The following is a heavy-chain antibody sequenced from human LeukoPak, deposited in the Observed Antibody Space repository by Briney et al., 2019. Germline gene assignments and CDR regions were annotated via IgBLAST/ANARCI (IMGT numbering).Heavy chain of an antibody. D-gene: IGHD2/OR15-2a*01. Sequence: PGGSLRLSCAASGFTFNNYAMSWVRQAPGKGLEWVSDISGSGGNTYYAASVKGRFTISRDNSKNTLYLQMNSLRVEDTAVYYCAKDGSMPWGYYMDVWGKGTTVTISS. V-gene: IGHV3-23*01. CDR1: GFTFNNYA. J-gene: IGHJ6*03. CDR3: AKDGSMPWGYYMDV. CDR2: ISGSGGNT.